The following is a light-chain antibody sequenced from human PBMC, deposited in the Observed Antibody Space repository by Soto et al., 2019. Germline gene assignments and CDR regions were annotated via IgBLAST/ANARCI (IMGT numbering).Light chain of an antibody. J-gene: IGKJ5*01. V-gene: IGKV3-11*01. Sequence: EILLTQSPATLSLSPGERATLSCRGSQSVRSHLVWYQQKPGQAPRLLIYEASNRATGIPARFSGSGSGTDFTLTISSLETEDFAVYYCQQRSDWTITFGQGTRLEIK. CDR2: EAS. CDR1: QSVRSH. CDR3: QQRSDWTIT.